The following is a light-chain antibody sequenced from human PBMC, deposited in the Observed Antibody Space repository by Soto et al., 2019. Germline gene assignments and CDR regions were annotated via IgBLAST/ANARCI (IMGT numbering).Light chain of an antibody. Sequence: EIVLTQSPATLSLSPGERATLSCRARQSVSSYLAWYQQKPGQAPRLLIYDASNRATGIPARFSGSGSGTDFTLTISSLEPEDFAVYYCQQHSNWPPAFGGGTKVEIK. CDR3: QQHSNWPPA. CDR1: QSVSSY. V-gene: IGKV3-11*01. CDR2: DAS. J-gene: IGKJ4*01.